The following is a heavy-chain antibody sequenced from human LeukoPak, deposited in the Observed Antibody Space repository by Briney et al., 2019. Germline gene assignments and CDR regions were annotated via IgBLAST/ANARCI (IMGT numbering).Heavy chain of an antibody. D-gene: IGHD3-22*01. Sequence: GGSLRLSCAASGFSFSDYSMNWVRQAPGKGLERVSFISSYSTYIYYADSLKGRLTISRDNAKISLYLQMNSLRAEDTAVYYCARDSFAGYDSSGYSSYDYWGQGTLVTVSS. CDR1: GFSFSDYS. CDR3: ARDSFAGYDSSGYSSYDY. V-gene: IGHV3-21*01. J-gene: IGHJ4*02. CDR2: ISSYSTYI.